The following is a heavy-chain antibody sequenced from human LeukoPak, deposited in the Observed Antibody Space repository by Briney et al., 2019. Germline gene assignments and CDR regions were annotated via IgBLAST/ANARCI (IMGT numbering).Heavy chain of an antibody. V-gene: IGHV1-46*01. CDR2: INPTGGST. CDR1: GYTFPSYF. CDR3: AREGYSYGNTFDY. J-gene: IGHJ4*02. Sequence: GASVKVSCKASGYTFPSYFMHWVRQAPGQGLEWMGIINPTGGSTTYAQKFQGRVTMTRDTSTSTVYMELSSLRSEDTAVYYCAREGYSYGNTFDYWGQGTLVTVSS. D-gene: IGHD5-18*01.